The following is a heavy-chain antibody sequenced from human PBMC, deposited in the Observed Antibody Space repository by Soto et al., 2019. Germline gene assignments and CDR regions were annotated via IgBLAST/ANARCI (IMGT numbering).Heavy chain of an antibody. V-gene: IGHV4-59*01. CDR2: IYYSGST. J-gene: IGHJ4*02. CDR1: GGSLSNYY. Sequence: QVQLQESGPGLVKPSETLSLTCTVSGGSLSNYYWSWIRQPPGKGLEWIGFIYYSGSTSYNPSLKSRVTMSVDTSKNQCSLNLNSVTAADTAVYYCARYSGTYYVYWGQGTLVTVSS. D-gene: IGHD1-26*01. CDR3: ARYSGTYYVY.